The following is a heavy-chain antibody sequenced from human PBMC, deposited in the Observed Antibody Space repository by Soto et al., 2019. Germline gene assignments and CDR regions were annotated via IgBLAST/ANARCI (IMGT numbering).Heavy chain of an antibody. J-gene: IGHJ6*02. CDR1: GGSISSSSYY. V-gene: IGHV4-39*01. Sequence: SETLSLTCTVSGGSISSSSYYWGWIRQPPGKGLEWIGSIYYSGSTYYNPSLKSRVTISVDTSKNQFSLKLSSVTAADTAVYYCATTNALYYYYYGMDVWGQGTTVTVSS. CDR2: IYYSGST. CDR3: ATTNALYYYYYGMDV.